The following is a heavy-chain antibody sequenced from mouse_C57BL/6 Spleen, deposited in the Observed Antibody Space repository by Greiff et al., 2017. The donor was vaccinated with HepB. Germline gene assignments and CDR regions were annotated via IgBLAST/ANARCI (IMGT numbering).Heavy chain of an antibody. D-gene: IGHD2-4*01. CDR3: TRWHMITTRGDFDY. CDR2: IDPETGGT. CDR1: GYTFTDYE. V-gene: IGHV1-15*01. J-gene: IGHJ2*01. Sequence: LQESGAELVRPGASVTLSCKASGYTFTDYEMHWVKQTPVHGLEWIGAIDPETGGTAYNQKFKGKAILTADKSSSTAYMELRSLTSEDSAVYYCTRWHMITTRGDFDYWGQGTTLTVSS.